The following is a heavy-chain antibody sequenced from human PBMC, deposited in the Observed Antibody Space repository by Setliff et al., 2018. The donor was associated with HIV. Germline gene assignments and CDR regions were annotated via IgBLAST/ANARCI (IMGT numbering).Heavy chain of an antibody. Sequence: PGGSLRLSCAASGFTFSSYAMSWVRQAPGKGLEWVSGISNSGYYTYYADSVKGRFTISRDNSKNTLYLQMNSLRADDTAVYYCARILVAAAGTGFDPWGQGILVTVSS. CDR2: ISNSGYYT. V-gene: IGHV3-23*01. J-gene: IGHJ5*02. CDR1: GFTFSSYA. D-gene: IGHD6-13*01. CDR3: ARILVAAAGTGFDP.